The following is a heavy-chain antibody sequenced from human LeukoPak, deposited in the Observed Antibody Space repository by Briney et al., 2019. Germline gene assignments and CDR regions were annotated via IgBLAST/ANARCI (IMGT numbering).Heavy chain of an antibody. CDR1: GFTFSSYA. J-gene: IGHJ6*02. D-gene: IGHD3-10*01. V-gene: IGHV3-30-3*01. CDR2: ISYDGSNK. Sequence: GGSLRLSCAASGFTFSSYAMHWVRQAPGKGLEWVAVISYDGSNKYYADSVKGRFTISRDNSKNTLYLQMNSLRAEDTAVYYCAREYRGGSGSYYIRTNPYEDYYYYYGMDVWGQGTTVTVSS. CDR3: AREYRGGSGSYYIRTNPYEDYYYYYGMDV.